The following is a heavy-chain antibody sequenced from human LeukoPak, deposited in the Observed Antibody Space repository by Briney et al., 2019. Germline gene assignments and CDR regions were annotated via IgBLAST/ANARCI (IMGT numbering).Heavy chain of an antibody. J-gene: IGHJ4*02. CDR3: ARDRGSRY. CDR1: GGSFSGYY. CDR2: INHSGST. Sequence: SETLSLTCAVYGGSFSGYYWSWIRQPPGKGLEWIGEINHSGSTNYNPSLKSRVTISVDTSKNQFSLKLSSVTAADTAVYYCARDRGSRYWGQGTLVTVSS. D-gene: IGHD1-26*01. V-gene: IGHV4-34*01.